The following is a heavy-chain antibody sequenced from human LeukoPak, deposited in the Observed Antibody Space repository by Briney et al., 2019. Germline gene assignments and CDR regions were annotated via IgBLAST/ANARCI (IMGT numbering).Heavy chain of an antibody. Sequence: GASVKVSCKASGGTFSYTAISWVRQAPGQGLEWMGGIIPLFGTTNYAQKFQGGVTITKDDSTTTAYMELSSLRSDDTAMYYCARAAYNDFWSEYNYFGPWGQGSLVTVSS. CDR1: GGTFSYTA. V-gene: IGHV1-69*05. D-gene: IGHD3-3*01. CDR2: IIPLFGTT. CDR3: ARAAYNDFWSEYNYFGP. J-gene: IGHJ5*02.